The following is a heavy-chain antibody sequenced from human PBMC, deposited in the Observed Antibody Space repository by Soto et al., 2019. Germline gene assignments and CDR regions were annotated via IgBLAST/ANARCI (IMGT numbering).Heavy chain of an antibody. J-gene: IGHJ1*01. D-gene: IGHD4-17*01. CDR1: GFTVSSNY. V-gene: IGHV3-66*01. CDR2: IYSGGGT. CDR3: ARDFVHGDYPEYFQH. Sequence: EVQLVESGGGLVQPGGSLRLSCAASGFTVSSNYMSWVRQAPGKGLEWVSVIYSGGGTYYADSVKGRFTISRDNSKNTLYPQMNSLRAEDTAVYYCARDFVHGDYPEYFQHWGQGTLVTVSS.